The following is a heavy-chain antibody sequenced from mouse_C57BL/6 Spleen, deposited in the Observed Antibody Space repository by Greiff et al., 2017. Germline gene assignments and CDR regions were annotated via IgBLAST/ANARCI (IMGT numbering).Heavy chain of an antibody. CDR3: ARGYGSIYWYFDV. Sequence: EVQLVESGPGLVKPSQSLSLTCSVTGYSITSGYYWNWIRQFPGNKLEWMGYISYDGSNNYNPSLKNRISITRDTSKNQFFLKLNSVTTEDTATYYCARGYGSIYWYFDVWGTGTTVTVSS. J-gene: IGHJ1*03. CDR1: GYSITSGYY. V-gene: IGHV3-6*01. CDR2: ISYDGSN. D-gene: IGHD1-1*01.